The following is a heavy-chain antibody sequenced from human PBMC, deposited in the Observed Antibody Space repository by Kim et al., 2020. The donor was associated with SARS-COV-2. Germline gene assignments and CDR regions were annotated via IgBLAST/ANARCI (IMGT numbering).Heavy chain of an antibody. Sequence: ASVKVSCKASGYTFTSYAMHWVRQAPGQRLEWMGWINAGNGNTKYSQKFQGRVTITRDTSASTAYMELSSLRSEDTAVYYCASSRRVGDAFDIWGQGTMVTVSS. CDR3: ASSRRVGDAFDI. CDR1: GYTFTSYA. V-gene: IGHV1-3*01. J-gene: IGHJ3*02. CDR2: INAGNGNT. D-gene: IGHD1-26*01.